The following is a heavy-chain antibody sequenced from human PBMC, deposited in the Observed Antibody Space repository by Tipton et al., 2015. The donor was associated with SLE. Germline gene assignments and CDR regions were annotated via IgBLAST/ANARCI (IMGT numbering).Heavy chain of an antibody. Sequence: SLRLSCEASGFTFNSYSLNWVRQAPGKGLEWISYISSRSSTIYYSDSVKGRFTISRDNAKNALCLQMNSLRGEDTAVYYCARDFEIKEGLDAFDVWGQGTMVTVSS. V-gene: IGHV3-48*01. J-gene: IGHJ3*01. CDR1: GFTFNSYS. D-gene: IGHD3/OR15-3a*01. CDR2: ISSRSSTI. CDR3: ARDFEIKEGLDAFDV.